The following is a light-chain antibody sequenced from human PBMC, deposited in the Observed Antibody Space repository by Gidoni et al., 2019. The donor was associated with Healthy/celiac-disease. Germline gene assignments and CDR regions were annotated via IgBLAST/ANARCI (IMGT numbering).Light chain of an antibody. CDR1: QGISSA. V-gene: IGKV1-13*02. Sequence: AIQLTQSPSSLSASVGDRVTITCRASQGISSALAWYQQKPGKAPKLLIYDASSLESGVPSRFRGSGSGTDFTLPISSLQPEDFAPYYCQQFNSYPPITFGQXTRLEIK. J-gene: IGKJ5*01. CDR3: QQFNSYPPIT. CDR2: DAS.